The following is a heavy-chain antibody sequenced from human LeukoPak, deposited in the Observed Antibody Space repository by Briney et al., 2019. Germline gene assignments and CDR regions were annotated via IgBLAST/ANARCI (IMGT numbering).Heavy chain of an antibody. CDR1: GLTVSSNY. Sequence: GGSLRLSCAASGLTVSSNYMSWVRQAPGKGLEWVSVIYSGGSTYYADSVKGRFTISRDNSKNTLYLQMNSLRAEDTAVYYCAKDHPLTSSQGAFDIWGQGTMVTVSS. CDR2: IYSGGST. CDR3: AKDHPLTSSQGAFDI. J-gene: IGHJ3*02. V-gene: IGHV3-53*01. D-gene: IGHD2-2*01.